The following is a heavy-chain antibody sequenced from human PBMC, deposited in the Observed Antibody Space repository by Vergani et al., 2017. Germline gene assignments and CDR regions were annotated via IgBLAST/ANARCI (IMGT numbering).Heavy chain of an antibody. CDR1: GFNFGSYG. V-gene: IGHV3-23*01. D-gene: IGHD1-1*01. J-gene: IGHJ4*02. Sequence: EVQLLESGGGLVQPGGSLRISCAASGFNFGSYGMDWVRQAPGKGLEWVSVMSASGGSTYYADSVKGRFTISRDNSKHTLYLQMNGLRVEDTAVYYCAKDQGGNWNDVEDYWGQGTLVTVSS. CDR2: MSASGGST. CDR3: AKDQGGNWNDVEDY.